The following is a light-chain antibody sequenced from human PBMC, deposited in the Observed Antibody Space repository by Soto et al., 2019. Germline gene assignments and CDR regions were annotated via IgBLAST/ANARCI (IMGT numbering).Light chain of an antibody. CDR3: SSYAGSNNVV. Sequence: QSVLSQPPSASGSPGQSVTISCTGTSSDVGGYSYVSWYQQHPGKAPKLMIYEVSKRPSGVPDRFSGSKSGNTASLTVSGLQAEDDSDYYCSSYAGSNNVVFGGGTKLTVL. J-gene: IGLJ2*01. V-gene: IGLV2-8*01. CDR2: EVS. CDR1: SSDVGGYSY.